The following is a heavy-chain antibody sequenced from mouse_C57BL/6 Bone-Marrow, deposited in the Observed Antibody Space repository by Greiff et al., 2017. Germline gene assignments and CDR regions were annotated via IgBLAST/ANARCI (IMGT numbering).Heavy chain of an antibody. CDR3: ARGGNPYYAMDY. J-gene: IGHJ4*01. CDR1: GFTFSSYA. D-gene: IGHD2-1*01. Sequence: EVKLVESGGGLVKPGGSLKLSCAASGFTFSSYAMSWVRQTPEKRLEWVATISDGGSYTYYPDTVKGRFTISRDNAKNNLYLQMSHLKSEDTAMYYCARGGNPYYAMDYWGQGTSVTVSS. V-gene: IGHV5-4*03. CDR2: ISDGGSYT.